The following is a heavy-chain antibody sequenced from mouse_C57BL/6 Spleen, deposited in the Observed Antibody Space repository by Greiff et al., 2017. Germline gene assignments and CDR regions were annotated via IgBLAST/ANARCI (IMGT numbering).Heavy chain of an antibody. Sequence: VKLVESGPELVRPGVSVKISCKGSGYTFTDYSMHWVKQRHAKSLEWIGGISPYYGDASYNQKFKDKATMAVDKSSSTAYMELARLTSEDSAVYYCARPGGLFAYWGQGTLVTVSA. V-gene: IGHV1-67*01. D-gene: IGHD1-1*02. CDR1: GYTFTDYS. CDR3: ARPGGLFAY. J-gene: IGHJ3*01. CDR2: ISPYYGDA.